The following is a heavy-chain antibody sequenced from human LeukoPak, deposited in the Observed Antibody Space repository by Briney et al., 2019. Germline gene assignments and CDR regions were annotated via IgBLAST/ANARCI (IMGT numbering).Heavy chain of an antibody. D-gene: IGHD6-13*01. CDR2: IYTSGST. J-gene: IGHJ6*03. CDR1: GGSLSSYY. Sequence: SETLSLTCTVSGGSLSSYYWSWIRQPAGKGLEWIGRIYTSGSTNYNPSLKSRVTISVDKSKNQFSLKLSSVTAAGTAVYYCARVGLWQQLVRGSGAVPDSSYYYYMDVWGKGTTVTVSS. V-gene: IGHV4-4*07. CDR3: ARVGLWQQLVRGSGAVPDSSYYYYMDV.